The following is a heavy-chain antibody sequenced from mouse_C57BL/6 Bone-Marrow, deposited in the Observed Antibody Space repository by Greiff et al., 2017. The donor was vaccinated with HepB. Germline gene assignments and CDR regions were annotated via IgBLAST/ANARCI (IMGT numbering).Heavy chain of an antibody. D-gene: IGHD1-1*01. CDR1: GYTFTSYW. Sequence: VQLQQPGAELVKPGASVKLSCKASGYTFTSYWMHWVKQRPGQGLEWIGMIHPNSGSTNYNEKFKSKATLTVDKSSSTAYMQLSSLTSEDSAVYYCARVYGISCGPAWFAYWGPGTLVTVSA. CDR2: IHPNSGST. V-gene: IGHV1-64*01. J-gene: IGHJ3*01. CDR3: ARVYGISCGPAWFAY.